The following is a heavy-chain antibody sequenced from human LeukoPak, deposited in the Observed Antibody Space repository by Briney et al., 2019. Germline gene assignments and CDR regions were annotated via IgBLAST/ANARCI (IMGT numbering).Heavy chain of an antibody. Sequence: PSETLSLTCTVSGGSISSYYWSWIRQPPGKGLEWIGYIYYSGSTNYNPSLKSRVTISVDTSKNQFSLKLSSVTAADTAVYYCARGIPRGYYYYMDVWGKGTTVTISS. V-gene: IGHV4-59*01. D-gene: IGHD3-10*01. CDR2: IYYSGST. J-gene: IGHJ6*03. CDR3: ARGIPRGYYYYMDV. CDR1: GGSISSYY.